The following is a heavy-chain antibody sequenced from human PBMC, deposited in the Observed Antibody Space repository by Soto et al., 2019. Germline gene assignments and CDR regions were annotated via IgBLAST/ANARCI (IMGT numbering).Heavy chain of an antibody. CDR3: ARNRMEYYAMDV. CDR2: IYPADSDT. CDR1: GYSFSTYW. Sequence: PGESLKISCKASGYSFSTYWIGWVRQMPGKGLEWMGIIYPADSDTRYSPSFQGQVTISADKSISTAYLQWSSLQASDTAIYYCARNRMEYYAMDVWGQGTTVTVSS. J-gene: IGHJ6*02. V-gene: IGHV5-51*01. D-gene: IGHD1-1*01.